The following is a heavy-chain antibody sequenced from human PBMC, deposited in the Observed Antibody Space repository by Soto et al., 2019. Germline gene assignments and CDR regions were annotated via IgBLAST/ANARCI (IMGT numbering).Heavy chain of an antibody. D-gene: IGHD3-9*01. J-gene: IGHJ3*02. Sequence: SETLSLTCTVSGGSISSYYWSWIRQPPGKGLEWIGYIYYSGSTNYNPSLKSRVTISVDTSKNQFSLKLSSVTAADTAVYYCARVARLVLSPPSDAFDIWGQGTMVTVSS. CDR1: GGSISSYY. CDR2: IYYSGST. CDR3: ARVARLVLSPPSDAFDI. V-gene: IGHV4-59*01.